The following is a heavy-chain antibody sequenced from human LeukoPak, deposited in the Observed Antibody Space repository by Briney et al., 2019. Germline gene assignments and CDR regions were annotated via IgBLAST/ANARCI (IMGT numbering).Heavy chain of an antibody. CDR2: ISGSGGST. CDR3: AKDVRITMIVVVITTLFDY. V-gene: IGHV3-23*01. J-gene: IGHJ4*02. CDR1: GFTFSSYA. D-gene: IGHD3-22*01. Sequence: GGSLRLSCAASGFTFSSYAMSWVRQAPGKGLEWVSAISGSGGSTYYADSVNGRFTISRDNSKNTLYLRMNSLRAEDTAVYYCAKDVRITMIVVVITTLFDYWGQGTLVTVSS.